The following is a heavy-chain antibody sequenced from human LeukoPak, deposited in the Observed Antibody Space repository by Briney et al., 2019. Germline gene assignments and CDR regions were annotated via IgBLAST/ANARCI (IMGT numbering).Heavy chain of an antibody. CDR2: IQYSGST. J-gene: IGHJ4*02. CDR3: ASYYYDSSGYYKHNY. V-gene: IGHV4-59*12. D-gene: IGHD3-22*01. Sequence: SETLSLTCTVSGGSISSDYWSWIRQPPGKGVEWIGYIQYSGSTNYNPSLKSRVTISVDTSKNQFSLKLSSVTAADTAVYYCASYYYDSSGYYKHNYWGQGTLVTVSS. CDR1: GGSISSDY.